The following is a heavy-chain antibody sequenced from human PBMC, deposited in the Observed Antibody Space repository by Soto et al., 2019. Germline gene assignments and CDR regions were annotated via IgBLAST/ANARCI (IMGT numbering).Heavy chain of an antibody. Sequence: QVQLQESGPGLVKPSQTLSLTCTVSGGSISSGGYYWSWIRQHPGKGLEWIGDIYYSGSTYYNPSLKCRVTISVDTSKNQFSLKLSSVTAADTAVYYCARIVVVPAAIVRDYYYGMDVWGQGTTVTVSS. CDR3: ARIVVVPAAIVRDYYYGMDV. CDR1: GGSISSGGYY. J-gene: IGHJ6*02. V-gene: IGHV4-31*03. CDR2: IYYSGST. D-gene: IGHD2-2*01.